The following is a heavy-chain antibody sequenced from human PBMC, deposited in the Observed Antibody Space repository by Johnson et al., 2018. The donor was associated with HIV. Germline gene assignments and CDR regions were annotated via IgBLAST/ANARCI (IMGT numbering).Heavy chain of an antibody. Sequence: QLVESGGGLVKPGGSLRLSCAASGFSFSDYYMSWIRQAPGKGLEWISYMSSSGSTIYHADSVKGRFTISRDNSKNTLYLQMNSLRAEDTAVYYCAKDKAVVTALYDAFDIWGQGTMVTVSS. CDR1: GFSFSDYY. D-gene: IGHD2-21*02. J-gene: IGHJ3*02. CDR2: MSSSGSTI. V-gene: IGHV3-11*04. CDR3: AKDKAVVTALYDAFDI.